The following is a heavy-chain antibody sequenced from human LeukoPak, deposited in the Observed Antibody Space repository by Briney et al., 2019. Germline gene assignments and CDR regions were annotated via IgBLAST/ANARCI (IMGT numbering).Heavy chain of an antibody. CDR2: ITGSGGST. D-gene: IGHD6-6*01. Sequence: GGSLRLSCAAPGFTFSSYAMSWVRQAPGKGLEWVSGITGSGGSTYYADSVKGRFTISRDNSKNTLYQQMNSLRAEDTAVYYCAKADAGIAARSPMDVWGQGTTVTVSS. V-gene: IGHV3-23*01. CDR1: GFTFSSYA. J-gene: IGHJ6*02. CDR3: AKADAGIAARSPMDV.